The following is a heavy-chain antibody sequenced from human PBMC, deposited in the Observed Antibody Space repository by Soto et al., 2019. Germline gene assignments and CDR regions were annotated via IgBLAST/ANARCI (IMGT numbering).Heavy chain of an antibody. J-gene: IGHJ4*02. CDR1: GGSISTYY. V-gene: IGHV4-59*08. D-gene: IGHD4-17*01. CDR3: ARHIYGDHDYFDS. Sequence: QVQLQESGPGLVKPSETLSLTCTVSGGSISTYYWSWIRQPPGKGLEWIGWFYYSGSASSNPFLKSGVTTSVDTAKNQFSLKLSSVTATDTAMYFCARHIYGDHDYFDSWGQGTLVTVSS. CDR2: FYYSGSA.